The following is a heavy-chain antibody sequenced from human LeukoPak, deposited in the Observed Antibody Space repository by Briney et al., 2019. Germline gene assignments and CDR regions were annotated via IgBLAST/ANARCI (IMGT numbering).Heavy chain of an antibody. J-gene: IGHJ4*02. D-gene: IGHD1-26*01. Sequence: PGMSLRLSCAASGFTFSSFGMHWVRQAPGKGLEWVAVISFDGSNKDYGDSGKGRFTISRDNSKNTLYLQMNSLRAEDTAVYYCAKDWDPDYWGQGTLVTVSS. CDR3: AKDWDPDY. CDR1: GFTFSSFG. V-gene: IGHV3-33*06. CDR2: ISFDGSNK.